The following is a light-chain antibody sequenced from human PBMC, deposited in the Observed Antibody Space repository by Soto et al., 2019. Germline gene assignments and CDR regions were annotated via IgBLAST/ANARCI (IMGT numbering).Light chain of an antibody. V-gene: IGKV1-5*01. CDR1: QSVSTR. CDR2: DAS. CDR3: QQYGTSSAT. J-gene: IGKJ1*01. Sequence: DIQMTQSPSSLSASVGDRVTISCRASQSVSTRLAWYRQKPGKAPSLLIFDASTLEAGVPSRFSGSGSGTEFALTISSLQPEDFATFYCQQYGTSSATFGQGTKVEF.